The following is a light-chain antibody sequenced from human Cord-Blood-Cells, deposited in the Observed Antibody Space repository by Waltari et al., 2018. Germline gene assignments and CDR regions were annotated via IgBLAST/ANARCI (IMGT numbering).Light chain of an antibody. CDR1: SGSIARNY. CDR3: QSYDSSNHPWV. Sequence: NFMLTQPHSVSESPGKTVTISCTRSSGSIARNYVQWYQQRPGSSPTTVIYEDNQRPSGVPDRFSGSIDSSSNSASLTISGLKTEDEADYYCQSYDSSNHPWVFGGGTKLTVL. J-gene: IGLJ3*02. V-gene: IGLV6-57*01. CDR2: EDN.